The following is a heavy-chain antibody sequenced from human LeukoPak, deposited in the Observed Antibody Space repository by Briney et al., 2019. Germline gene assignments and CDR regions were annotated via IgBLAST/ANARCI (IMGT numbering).Heavy chain of an antibody. Sequence: SETLSLTCTVSGGSISSYYWSWIRQPPGKGLEWIGYIYYSGSTNYNPSLKSRVTISVDTSKNQFSLKLSSVTAADTAVYYCASHYYGSGGYDPPYYWGQGTLVTVSS. D-gene: IGHD3-10*01. CDR3: ASHYYGSGGYDPPYY. J-gene: IGHJ4*02. V-gene: IGHV4-59*01. CDR2: IYYSGST. CDR1: GGSISSYY.